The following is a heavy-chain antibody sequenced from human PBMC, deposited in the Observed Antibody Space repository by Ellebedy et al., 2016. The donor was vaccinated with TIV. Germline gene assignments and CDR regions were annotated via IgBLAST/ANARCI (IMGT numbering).Heavy chain of an antibody. D-gene: IGHD6-6*01. CDR2: IIPIFGTA. V-gene: IGHV1-69*13. CDR1: GGTFSSYA. J-gene: IGHJ6*03. CDR3: ARDSSSVYYYYMDV. Sequence: SVKVSXXASGGTFSSYAISWVRQAPGQGLEWMGGIIPIFGTANYAQKFQGRVTITADESTSTAYMELSSLRSEDTAVYYCARDSSSVYYYYMDVWGKGTTVTVSS.